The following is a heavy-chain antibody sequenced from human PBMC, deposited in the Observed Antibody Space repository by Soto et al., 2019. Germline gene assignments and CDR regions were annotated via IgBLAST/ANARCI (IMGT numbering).Heavy chain of an antibody. V-gene: IGHV3-21*01. J-gene: IGHJ1*01. CDR3: ASHLGVSSPYFQQ. Sequence: EVQLVESGGGLVKPGGSLRLTCAASGFTFSDYSMNWVRQAPGKGLEWVSSISSRSSHIYYAESVKGRFTISRDNAKTSLFLQMSSLRAEDTAVYYCASHLGVSSPYFQQWGQGTLVTVSS. CDR1: GFTFSDYS. CDR2: ISSRSSHI. D-gene: IGHD3-3*01.